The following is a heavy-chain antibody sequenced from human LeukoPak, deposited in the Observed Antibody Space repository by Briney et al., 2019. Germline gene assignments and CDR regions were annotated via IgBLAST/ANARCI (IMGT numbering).Heavy chain of an antibody. CDR1: GYTFTIYY. Sequence: ASVKVSCKASGYTFTIYYMHWVRQAPGQGLEWMGWMNPNSGNTDYAQKFQGRVTMTRNTSISTAYMELSSLRSEDTAVYYCATHPGGSLVRGEGAFDIWGQGTMVTVSS. J-gene: IGHJ3*02. CDR2: MNPNSGNT. D-gene: IGHD3-10*01. V-gene: IGHV1-8*02. CDR3: ATHPGGSLVRGEGAFDI.